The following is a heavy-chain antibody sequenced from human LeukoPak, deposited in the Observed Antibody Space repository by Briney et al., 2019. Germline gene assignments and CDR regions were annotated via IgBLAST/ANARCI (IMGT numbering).Heavy chain of an antibody. V-gene: IGHV1-24*01. J-gene: IGHJ5*02. D-gene: IGHD3-10*01. CDR2: FDPEDGET. Sequence: GASVKVSCKVSGYTLTELSMHWVRQAPGKGLEWMGGFDPEDGETIYAQKLQGRVTMTEDTSTDTAYMELSSLRSEDTAVYYCATAGGETMVRGVGDLFDPWGQGTLVTVSS. CDR1: GYTLTELS. CDR3: ATAGGETMVRGVGDLFDP.